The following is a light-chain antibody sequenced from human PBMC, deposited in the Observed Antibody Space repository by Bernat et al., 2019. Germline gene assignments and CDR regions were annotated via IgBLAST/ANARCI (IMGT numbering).Light chain of an antibody. Sequence: DIQMTQSPSSLSASVGDRVTITCRASQDISMHLAWFQQKPGEAPKSLIYRASTLQTGVLSRFSGTGSGTDFTLTISSLQPEDFGPYYCQQFDRYPLTFGGGTKVEVK. CDR3: QQFDRYPLT. CDR2: RAS. CDR1: QDISMH. V-gene: IGKV1-16*01. J-gene: IGKJ4*01.